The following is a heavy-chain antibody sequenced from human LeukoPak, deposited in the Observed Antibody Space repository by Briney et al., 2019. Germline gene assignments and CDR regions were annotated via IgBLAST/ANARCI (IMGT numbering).Heavy chain of an antibody. CDR3: ARAEDSSHCSSTSCYGVWCDP. J-gene: IGHJ5*02. V-gene: IGHV1-69*13. D-gene: IGHD2-2*01. CDR2: IIPIFGTA. CDR1: GGTFSSYA. Sequence: ASVKVSCKASGGTFSSYAISWVRQAPGQGLEWMGGIIPIFGTANYAQKFQGRVTITADESTSTAYMELSSLRSEDTAVYYCARAEDSSHCSSTSCYGVWCDPWGQGTLVTVSS.